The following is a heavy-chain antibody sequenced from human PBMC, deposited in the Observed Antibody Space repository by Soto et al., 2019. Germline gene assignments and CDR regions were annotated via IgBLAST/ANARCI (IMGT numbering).Heavy chain of an antibody. V-gene: IGHV4-34*01. CDR1: GRSFSGYQ. D-gene: IGHD6-25*01. CDR2: INHSGGT. J-gene: IGHJ4*02. CDR3: ARGWRAAFDY. Sequence: QVQLQQWGAGLLKPSETLSLTCAVNGRSFSGYQWTWFRQPPGKGLAWIGEINHSGGTNYNASLESRVTISLDTSKNQFSLRLTSVTAADTAVYYCARGWRAAFDYWGQGTLVTVS.